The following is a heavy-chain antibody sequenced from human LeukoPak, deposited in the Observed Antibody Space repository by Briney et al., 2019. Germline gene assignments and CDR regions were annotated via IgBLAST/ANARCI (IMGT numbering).Heavy chain of an antibody. CDR2: IYYSGST. J-gene: IGHJ4*02. D-gene: IGHD4-17*01. V-gene: IGHV4-30-4*01. Sequence: SETLSLTCTVSGGSISSGDYYWNWIRQPPGKGLEWIGYIYYSGSTYYNPSLKSRVTISVDTSKNQFSLKLSSVTAADTAVYYCARVDGDYGLDYWGQGTLVTVSS. CDR3: ARVDGDYGLDY. CDR1: GGSISSGDYY.